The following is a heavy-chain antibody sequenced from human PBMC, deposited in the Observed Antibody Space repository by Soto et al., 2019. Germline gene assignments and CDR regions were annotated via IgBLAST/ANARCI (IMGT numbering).Heavy chain of an antibody. V-gene: IGHV1-69*13. CDR3: ARRLIGSSWYEIHYYYGMDV. Sequence: ASVKVFCKASGGTFSSYAISWVRQAPGQGLEWMGGIIPIFGTANYAQKFQGRVTITADESTSTAYMELSSLRSEDTAVYYCARRLIGSSWYEIHYYYGMDVWGQGATVTVSS. CDR2: IIPIFGTA. CDR1: GGTFSSYA. D-gene: IGHD6-13*01. J-gene: IGHJ6*02.